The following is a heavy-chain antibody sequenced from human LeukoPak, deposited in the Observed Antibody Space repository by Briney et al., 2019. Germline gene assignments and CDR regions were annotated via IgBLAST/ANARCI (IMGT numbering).Heavy chain of an antibody. Sequence: PGGSLRLSCAASGFTFATYAMSWVRQAPGKGLKWVSGITGSGRTTYYADSVKGRFTISRDNSKNTLYLQMNSLRAEDTAVYYCAKDLTAAAMYYYDSSGASVDYWGQGTLVTVSS. D-gene: IGHD3-22*01. J-gene: IGHJ4*02. CDR1: GFTFATYA. CDR2: ITGSGRTT. V-gene: IGHV3-23*01. CDR3: AKDLTAAAMYYYDSSGASVDY.